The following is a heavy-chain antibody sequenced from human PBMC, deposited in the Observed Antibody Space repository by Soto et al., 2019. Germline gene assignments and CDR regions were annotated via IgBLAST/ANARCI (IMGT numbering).Heavy chain of an antibody. V-gene: IGHV3-48*02. D-gene: IGHD6-19*01. CDR3: AKGPHTNVGWPYYFES. J-gene: IGHJ4*02. CDR1: GFSLANYP. CDR2: SSPRGDTI. Sequence: GGSLRLSCVASGFSLANYPMNWVRQTPGKGLEWISYSSPRGDTIYYADSVEGRFTISRDNARNSLSLHMSSLRDEDSALYYCAKGPHTNVGWPYYFESWGQGVPVTVSS.